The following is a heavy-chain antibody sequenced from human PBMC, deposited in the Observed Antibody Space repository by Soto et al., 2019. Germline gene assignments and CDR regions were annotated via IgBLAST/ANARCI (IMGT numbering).Heavy chain of an antibody. Sequence: PGGSLRLSCAASGFTFSSYGMHWVRQAPGKGLEWVAVIWYDGSNKYYADSVKGRFTISRDNSKNTLYLQMNSLRAEDTAVYYCARHRQGGSCYSCGTAMVRNWFDPWGQGTLVTVSS. D-gene: IGHD2-15*01. CDR1: GFTFSSYG. V-gene: IGHV3-33*01. J-gene: IGHJ5*02. CDR2: IWYDGSNK. CDR3: ARHRQGGSCYSCGTAMVRNWFDP.